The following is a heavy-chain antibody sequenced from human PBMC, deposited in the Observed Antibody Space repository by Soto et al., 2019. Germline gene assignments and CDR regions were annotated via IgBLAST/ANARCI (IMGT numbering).Heavy chain of an antibody. CDR2: INAGNGNT. D-gene: IGHD3-10*01. CDR3: AMGRGGSGSYYRQGFDP. CDR1: GYTFTSYA. Sequence: GASVKVSCKASGYTFTSYAMHWVRQAPGQRLEWMGWINAGNGNTKYSQKFQGRVTITRDTSASTAYMELSSLRSEDTAVYYCAMGRGGSGSYYRQGFDPWGQGTLVTVSS. J-gene: IGHJ5*02. V-gene: IGHV1-3*01.